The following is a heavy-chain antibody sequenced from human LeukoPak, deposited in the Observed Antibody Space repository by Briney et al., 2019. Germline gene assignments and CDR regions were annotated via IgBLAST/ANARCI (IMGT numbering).Heavy chain of an antibody. D-gene: IGHD4-17*01. CDR1: GGSISSSNW. J-gene: IGHJ4*02. Sequence: SETLSLTCAVSGGSISSSNWWSWVRQSPGKGLEWIGEIFHSGSTNYNPSLKSRVTISVDKSKNQFSLTLRSVTAADTAVYYCARERGAYGDYERGDYWGQGTLVTVSS. CDR2: IFHSGST. V-gene: IGHV4-4*02. CDR3: ARERGAYGDYERGDY.